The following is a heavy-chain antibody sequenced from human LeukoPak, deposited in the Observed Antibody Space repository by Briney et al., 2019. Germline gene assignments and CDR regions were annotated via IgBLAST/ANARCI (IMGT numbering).Heavy chain of an antibody. CDR2: IYYSGST. D-gene: IGHD1-26*01. J-gene: IGHJ6*03. Sequence: PSETLSLTCTVSGGSISSYYWSWIRQPPGKGLEWTGYIYYSGSTNYNPSLKSRVTISVDTSKNQFSLKLSSVTAADTAVYYCARVREPEVYYYYYMDVWGKGTTVTVSS. CDR1: GGSISSYY. CDR3: ARVREPEVYYYYYMDV. V-gene: IGHV4-59*01.